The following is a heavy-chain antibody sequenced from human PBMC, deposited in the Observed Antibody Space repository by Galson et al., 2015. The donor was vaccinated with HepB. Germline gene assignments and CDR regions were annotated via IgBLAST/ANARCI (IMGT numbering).Heavy chain of an antibody. V-gene: IGHV3-30*18. CDR1: GFIFSNYG. CDR2: ISYDGSNK. CDR3: AKGEFGGAYGAVDI. Sequence: SLRLSCAASGFIFSNYGIHWVRQAPGKGLQWVAPISYDGSNKYYADSVKGRFTISRDNSKNTLYLQMNSLRAEDTALYYFAKGEFGGAYGAVDIWGQGTMVTVAS. J-gene: IGHJ3*02. D-gene: IGHD3-16*01.